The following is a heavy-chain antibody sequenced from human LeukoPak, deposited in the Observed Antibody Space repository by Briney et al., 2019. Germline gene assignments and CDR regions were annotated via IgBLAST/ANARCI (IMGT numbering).Heavy chain of an antibody. Sequence: PGGSLRLSCAASGFTFSSYWMNWARQAPGKGLEWVSGISASGGSTYYADSVKGRFTISRDNSKNTLYVQMNSLRAEDTAVYYCAKDRYCSGGSCSGDFDYWGQGTLVTVSS. CDR1: GFTFSSYW. CDR2: ISASGGST. CDR3: AKDRYCSGGSCSGDFDY. D-gene: IGHD2-15*01. V-gene: IGHV3-23*01. J-gene: IGHJ4*02.